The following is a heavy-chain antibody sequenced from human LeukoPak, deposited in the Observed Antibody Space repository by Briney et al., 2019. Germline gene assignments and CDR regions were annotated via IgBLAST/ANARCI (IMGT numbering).Heavy chain of an antibody. CDR1: GGSFSGYY. CDR3: ARGRGYIVVVPAATAYFQH. V-gene: IGHV4-34*01. Sequence: SETLSLTCAVYGGSFSGYYWSWIRQPPGKGLEWIGEINHSGSTNYNPSLKSRVTISVDTSKNQFSLQLSSVTSADTAVYYCARGRGYIVVVPAATAYFQHWGQGTLVTVSS. J-gene: IGHJ1*01. CDR2: INHSGST. D-gene: IGHD2-2*01.